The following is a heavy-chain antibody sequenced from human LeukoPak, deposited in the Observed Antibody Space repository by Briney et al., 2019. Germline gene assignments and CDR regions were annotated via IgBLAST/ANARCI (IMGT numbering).Heavy chain of an antibody. CDR1: RRSISSYY. D-gene: IGHD6-19*01. J-gene: IGHJ4*02. CDR3: ARRRAVPGVYYFDY. CDR2: IYDSGST. V-gene: IGHV4-59*08. Sequence: ETLSLTCTVSRRSISSYYWTWLTQPPGKGLEWFGYIYDSGSTNYNPSLKIRVTITVHAYKNQFSLKLSALTAADTAVYYCARRRAVPGVYYFDYWGQGTLVTVSS.